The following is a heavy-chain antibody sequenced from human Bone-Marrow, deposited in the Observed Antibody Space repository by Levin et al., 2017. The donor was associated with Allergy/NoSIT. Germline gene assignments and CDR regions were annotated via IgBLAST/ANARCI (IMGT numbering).Heavy chain of an antibody. V-gene: IGHV4-31*03. D-gene: IGHD5-12*01. CDR2: IHHSGTT. Sequence: SSETLSLTCTVSGDSISDGETYFWTWIRQHPGKGLEWIGHIHHSGTTYYNPSLQSRLTISVDTSKNQFSLKLSSVTAADTAVYYCARVRVHSGYNWGSYFDHWGQGTLVTISS. CDR1: GDSISDGETYF. J-gene: IGHJ4*02. CDR3: ARVRVHSGYNWGSYFDH.